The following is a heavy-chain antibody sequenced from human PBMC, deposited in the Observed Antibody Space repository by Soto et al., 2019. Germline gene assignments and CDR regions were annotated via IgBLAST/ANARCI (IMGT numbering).Heavy chain of an antibody. V-gene: IGHV3-7*01. CDR2: TKPGGREK. J-gene: IGHJ4*02. D-gene: IGHD3-16*01. Sequence: GGSLRLSCAASGFTFSNYWMTWVRQAPGKGLEWVANTKPGGREKYYVDSVKGRLTISRDNAKNSLYLQMNSLRAEDTAVYYCASGLLGDHDWILDSWGQGTLVTVSS. CDR3: ASGLLGDHDWILDS. CDR1: GFTFSNYW.